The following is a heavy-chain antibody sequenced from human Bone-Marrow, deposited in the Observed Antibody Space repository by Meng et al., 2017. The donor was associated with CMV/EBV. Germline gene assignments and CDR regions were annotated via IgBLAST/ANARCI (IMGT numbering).Heavy chain of an antibody. CDR3: ATGGVQIDY. CDR1: GFTFSSYW. J-gene: IGHJ4*02. Sequence: GESLKISCAASGFTFSSYWMSWVRQAPGKGLEWVANIKQDGSEKCYVDSVKGRFTISRDNSKNTLYLQMNSLRAEDTAVYYCATGGVQIDYWGQGTLVTVSS. V-gene: IGHV3-7*01. D-gene: IGHD3-16*01. CDR2: IKQDGSEK.